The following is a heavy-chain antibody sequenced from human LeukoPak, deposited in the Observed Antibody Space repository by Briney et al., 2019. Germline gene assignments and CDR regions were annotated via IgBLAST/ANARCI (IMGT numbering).Heavy chain of an antibody. CDR2: IWFDGRNR. Sequence: PGGSLRLSCTASGFSFSTYGMHWVRQAPGKGLEWVAVIWFDGRNRDYADSVKGRFTISRDNSWNTVYLQMNSLRAEDTAVYYCARRLEYSGSKGVFDYWGQGTLVTVSS. J-gene: IGHJ4*02. CDR3: ARRLEYSGSKGVFDY. CDR1: GFSFSTYG. V-gene: IGHV3-33*01. D-gene: IGHD1-26*01.